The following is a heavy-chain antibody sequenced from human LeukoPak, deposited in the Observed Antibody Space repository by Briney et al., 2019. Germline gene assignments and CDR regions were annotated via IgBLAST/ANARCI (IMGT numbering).Heavy chain of an antibody. V-gene: IGHV3-48*02. J-gene: IGHJ6*02. Sequence: GGSLRLSCAPSGFTFSSDRMNWVRQAPGKGLEWVSFISSSMSTKYYAHSVKGRFTISRYNAKNSLYLQMNSLRDEATAVYYCARGYNYGPPNGMDVWGQGTTVTVSS. CDR1: GFTFSSDR. CDR3: ARGYNYGPPNGMDV. CDR2: ISSSMSTK. D-gene: IGHD1-1*01.